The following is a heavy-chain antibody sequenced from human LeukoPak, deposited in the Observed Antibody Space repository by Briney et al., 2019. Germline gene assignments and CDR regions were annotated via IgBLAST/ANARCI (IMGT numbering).Heavy chain of an antibody. CDR1: GFTFSRYW. J-gene: IGHJ4*02. D-gene: IGHD1-7*01. V-gene: IGHV3-7*01. CDR2: IKQGGSEG. Sequence: GSLRLSCAGSGFTFSRYWMSWVRQAPGKGLEWVANIKQGGSEGYYVDSVKGRFTISRDDAKTSLYLQMNSLRAEDTAVYYCARDQGVRESTTYWGQGTLVTVSS. CDR3: ARDQGVRESTTY.